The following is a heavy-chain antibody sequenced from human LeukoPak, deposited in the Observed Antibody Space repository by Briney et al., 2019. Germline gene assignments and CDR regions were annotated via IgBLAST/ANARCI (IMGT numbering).Heavy chain of an antibody. CDR3: ASEYCSGGSCYYFDY. CDR2: IIPIFGTA. J-gene: IGHJ4*02. Sequence: GSSVKVSCKASGGTFSSYAISWVRQAPGQGLEWMGGIIPIFGTASYAQKFQGRVTITADESMSTAYMELSSLRSEDTAVYYCASEYCSGGSCYYFDYWGQGTLVTVSS. CDR1: GGTFSSYA. D-gene: IGHD2-15*01. V-gene: IGHV1-69*01.